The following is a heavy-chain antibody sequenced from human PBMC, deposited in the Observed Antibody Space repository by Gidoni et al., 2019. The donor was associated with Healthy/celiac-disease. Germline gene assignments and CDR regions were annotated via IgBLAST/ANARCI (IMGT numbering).Heavy chain of an antibody. CDR3: ARRGDIVVVVAATWFDP. CDR1: GGSISSSHW. D-gene: IGHD2-15*01. Sequence: QVQLQESGPGLVKPSGTLSLTCAFSGGSISSSHWWSWVRQPPGKGLEWIGEIYHSGSTNYNPSLKSRVTISVDKSKNQFSLKLSSVTAADTAVYYCARRGDIVVVVAATWFDPWGQGTLVTVSS. V-gene: IGHV4-4*02. J-gene: IGHJ5*02. CDR2: IYHSGST.